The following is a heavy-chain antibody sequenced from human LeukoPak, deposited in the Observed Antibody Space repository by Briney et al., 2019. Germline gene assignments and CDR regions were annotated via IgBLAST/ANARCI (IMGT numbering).Heavy chain of an antibody. CDR2: ISGSDDST. CDR1: GFTFSNYA. Sequence: GGSLRLSCAASGFTFSNYAMSWVRQAPGKGLEWVSVISGSDDSTYYADSVKGRFIISRDNSKNTLYLQMNSLRAEDTAVYYCAKDKTYDDFWSGHDAFDIWGQGTMVTVSS. V-gene: IGHV3-23*01. D-gene: IGHD3-3*01. CDR3: AKDKTYDDFWSGHDAFDI. J-gene: IGHJ3*02.